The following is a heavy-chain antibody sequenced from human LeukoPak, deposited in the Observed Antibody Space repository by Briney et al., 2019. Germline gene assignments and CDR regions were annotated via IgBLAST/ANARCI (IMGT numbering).Heavy chain of an antibody. CDR2: NFGSGGSA. D-gene: IGHD6-19*01. CDR3: AKTATGYSSGHYPGWPVDY. CDR1: GFSFNSYA. J-gene: IGHJ4*02. Sequence: GGSLRLSCAASGFSFNSYAMYWVRQAPGKGLEWVSGNFGSGGSAHYADSVKGRFAISRDNSKNRVYLQMNSLRAEDTAVYYCAKTATGYSSGHYPGWPVDYWGQGTLVTVSS. V-gene: IGHV3-23*01.